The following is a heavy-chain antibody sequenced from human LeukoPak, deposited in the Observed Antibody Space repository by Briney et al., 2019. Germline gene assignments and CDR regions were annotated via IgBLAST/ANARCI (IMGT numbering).Heavy chain of an antibody. Sequence: SETLSLTCTVSGGSISSGSYFWSWIRQPAGKGLEWIGRIYTSGSTNYNPSLKSRVTISPDTSKNQFSLRLSSVTAADTAVYYCARELAGYGKLDYWGQGILVTVSS. CDR3: ARELAGYGKLDY. CDR1: GGSISSGSYF. CDR2: IYTSGST. J-gene: IGHJ4*02. D-gene: IGHD5-12*01. V-gene: IGHV4-61*02.